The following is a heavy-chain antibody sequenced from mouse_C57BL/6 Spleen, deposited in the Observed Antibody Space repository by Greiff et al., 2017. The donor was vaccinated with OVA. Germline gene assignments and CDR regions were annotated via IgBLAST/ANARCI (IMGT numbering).Heavy chain of an antibody. D-gene: IGHD2-4*01. J-gene: IGHJ4*01. CDR2: IDPSDSYT. Sequence: VQLQQPGAELVMPGASVKLSCKASGYTFTSYWMHWVKQRPGQGLEWIGEIDPSDSYTNYNQKFKGKSILTVDKSSSTAYMQLSSLTSEDSAVYYCARKLIYYDYYYAMDYWGKGTSVTVSS. CDR1: GYTFTSYW. V-gene: IGHV1-69*01. CDR3: ARKLIYYDYYYAMDY.